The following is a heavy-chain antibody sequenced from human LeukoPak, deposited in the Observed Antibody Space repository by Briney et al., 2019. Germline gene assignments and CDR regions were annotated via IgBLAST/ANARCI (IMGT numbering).Heavy chain of an antibody. J-gene: IGHJ4*02. D-gene: IGHD3-10*01. Sequence: PGGSLRLSCAASGLTFSSYAMSWVRQAPGKGLEWVSAISGSGGSTYYADSVKGRFTISRDNSKNTLYLQMNSLRAEDTAVYYCAKAAYYGSGSHNDYWGQGTLVTVSS. CDR1: GLTFSSYA. V-gene: IGHV3-23*01. CDR3: AKAAYYGSGSHNDY. CDR2: ISGSGGST.